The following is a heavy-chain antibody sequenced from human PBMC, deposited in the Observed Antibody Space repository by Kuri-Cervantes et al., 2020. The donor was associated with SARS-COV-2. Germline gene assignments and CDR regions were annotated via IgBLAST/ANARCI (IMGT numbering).Heavy chain of an antibody. CDR1: GYTFTSYA. D-gene: IGHD6-13*01. CDR3: ARDPPPRIAAAGLHYYYYGMDV. Sequence: ASVKVSCKASGYTFTSYAVHWVRQAPGQGLEWMGWISAYNGNTNYAQKLQGRVTMTTDTSTSTVYMELSSLRSEDTAVYYCARDPPPRIAAAGLHYYYYGMDVWGQGTTVTVSS. J-gene: IGHJ6*02. V-gene: IGHV1-18*01. CDR2: ISAYNGNT.